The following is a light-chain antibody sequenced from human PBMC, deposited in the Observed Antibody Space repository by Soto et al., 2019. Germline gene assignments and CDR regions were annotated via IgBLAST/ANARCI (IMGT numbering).Light chain of an antibody. J-gene: IGKJ1*01. CDR1: QSLSRW. CDR3: QQYNTYWT. Sequence: DIQMTQSPSTLSASVGDRVTITCRARQSLSRWLAWYQQKPGKAPKPLIFKASILKNGVPSRFSGSGSGTEFTLSISSLQPDDFATYYGQQYNTYWTFGQGNKVEIK. CDR2: KAS. V-gene: IGKV1-5*03.